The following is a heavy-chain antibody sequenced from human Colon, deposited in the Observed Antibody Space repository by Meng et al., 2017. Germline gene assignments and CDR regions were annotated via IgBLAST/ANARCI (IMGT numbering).Heavy chain of an antibody. V-gene: IGHV7-4-1*02. CDR3: ARGGNFDP. CDR2: ISTNTGTL. Sequence: HVHLVQSGSEVNKPGASVKVSCKAFGYTFSTYTINWVRQAHGRGLEWXGWISTNTGTLTYTQGFTGRFVFSLDTSVSTAYLQISSLKAEDTAVYYCARGGNFDPWGQGTLVTVSS. CDR1: GYTFSTYT. D-gene: IGHD2/OR15-2a*01. J-gene: IGHJ5*02.